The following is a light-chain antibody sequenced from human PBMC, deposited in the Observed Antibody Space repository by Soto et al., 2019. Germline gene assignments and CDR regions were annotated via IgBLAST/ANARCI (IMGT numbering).Light chain of an antibody. CDR1: QGVSSN. CDR2: GAS. V-gene: IGKV3-15*01. CDR3: QQYEKWPPWT. Sequence: IVMTQSPATLSVSPGDRVTLSCRASQGVSSNLAWYQQKPGQAPRLLISGASTRATGTPARFSGSGSGTDFTLTISSLQSEDFAIYHCQQYEKWPPWTFGQGTKVEIK. J-gene: IGKJ1*01.